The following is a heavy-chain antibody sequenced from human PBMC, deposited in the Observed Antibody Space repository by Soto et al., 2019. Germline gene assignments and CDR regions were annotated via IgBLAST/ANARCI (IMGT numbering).Heavy chain of an antibody. CDR1: GFTFSSYS. CDR3: ATIVATIKGAFDI. Sequence: PGGSLRLSCAASGFTFSSYSMNWVRQAPGKGLEWVSSISSSSSYIYYADSVKGRFTISRDNAKNSLYLQMNSLRAEDTAVYYCATIVATIKGAFDIWGQGTMVTVSS. D-gene: IGHD5-12*01. CDR2: ISSSSSYI. V-gene: IGHV3-21*04. J-gene: IGHJ3*02.